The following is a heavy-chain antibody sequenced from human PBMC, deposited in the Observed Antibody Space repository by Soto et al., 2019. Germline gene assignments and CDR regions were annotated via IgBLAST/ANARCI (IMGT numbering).Heavy chain of an antibody. CDR1: GGSISSGDYY. Sequence: QVQLQESGPGLVKPSQTLSLTCTVSGGSISSGDYYWSWIRQPPGKGLEWIGYIYYGGSTYYNPSLKSRVTISVDTSKNQFSLKLSSVTAADTAVYYCARDRRIGATTYYYYGMDVWGQGTTVTVSS. D-gene: IGHD1-26*01. CDR2: IYYGGST. CDR3: ARDRRIGATTYYYYGMDV. V-gene: IGHV4-30-4*01. J-gene: IGHJ6*02.